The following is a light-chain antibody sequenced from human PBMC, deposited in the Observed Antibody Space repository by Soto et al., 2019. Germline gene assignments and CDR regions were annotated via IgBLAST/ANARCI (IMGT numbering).Light chain of an antibody. Sequence: DIQMTQSPSSLSASVGDRVTITCRASQGIRNDLSWYQQKPGKAPKRPIYATSTLQLGVPSRFSGSGFGTDFTLTISSLQPEDSATYYCLQHNSYPRTFGQGTTVEIK. V-gene: IGKV1-17*01. CDR1: QGIRND. J-gene: IGKJ1*01. CDR3: LQHNSYPRT. CDR2: ATS.